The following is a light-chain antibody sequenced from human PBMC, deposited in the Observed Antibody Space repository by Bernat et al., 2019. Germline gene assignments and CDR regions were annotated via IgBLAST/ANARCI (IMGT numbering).Light chain of an antibody. CDR3: QQLNTYPLT. CDR1: QGISSY. CDR2: VAS. J-gene: IGKJ4*01. V-gene: IGKV1-9*01. Sequence: DIQLTQSPSFLSASVGDRVTITCRASQGISSYLAWYQQKPGKAPKLLIYVASTFQSGVPSRFSGSGSGPEFTLTISSLQPEDFATYYCQQLNTYPLTFGGGTKVELK.